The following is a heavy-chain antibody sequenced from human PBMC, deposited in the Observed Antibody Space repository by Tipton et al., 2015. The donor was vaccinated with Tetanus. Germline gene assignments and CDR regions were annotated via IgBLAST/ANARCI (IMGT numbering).Heavy chain of an antibody. Sequence: SLRLSCAASGFTFSSYAMSWVRQAPGKGLEWVSAISGSGGSTYYADSVKGRFTISRDNSKNTLYLQMNSLRAEDKAVYYCAKVGGDYVWGSYRYDYWGQGTLVTVSS. D-gene: IGHD3-16*02. CDR1: GFTFSSYA. V-gene: IGHV3-23*01. J-gene: IGHJ4*02. CDR2: ISGSGGST. CDR3: AKVGGDYVWGSYRYDY.